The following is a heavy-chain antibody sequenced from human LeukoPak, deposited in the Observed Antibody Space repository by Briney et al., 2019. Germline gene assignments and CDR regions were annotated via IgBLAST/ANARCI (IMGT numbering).Heavy chain of an antibody. CDR1: GFTFSSYG. CDR3: AKDIRRLQLERLGDY. J-gene: IGHJ4*02. CDR2: ISYDGSNK. Sequence: GGSLRLSCAASGFTFSSYGMHWVRQAPGKGLEWVAVISYDGSNKYYADSVKGRFTISRDNSKNTLYLQMNSLRAEDTAVYYCAKDIRRLQLERLGDYWGQGTLVTVS. D-gene: IGHD1-1*01. V-gene: IGHV3-30*18.